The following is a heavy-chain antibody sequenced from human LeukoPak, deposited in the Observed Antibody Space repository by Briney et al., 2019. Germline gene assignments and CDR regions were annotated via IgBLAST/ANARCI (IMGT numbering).Heavy chain of an antibody. Sequence: GGSLRLSCAASGFTFSSYAMHWVRQAPGKGLEWVAVISYDGSNKYYADSVKGRFTISRDNSKNTLYLQMNSLRAEDTAVYYCATHPAVGLWGQGTLVIVSS. D-gene: IGHD2-15*01. CDR3: ATHPAVGL. J-gene: IGHJ4*02. CDR1: GFTFSSYA. V-gene: IGHV3-30-3*01. CDR2: ISYDGSNK.